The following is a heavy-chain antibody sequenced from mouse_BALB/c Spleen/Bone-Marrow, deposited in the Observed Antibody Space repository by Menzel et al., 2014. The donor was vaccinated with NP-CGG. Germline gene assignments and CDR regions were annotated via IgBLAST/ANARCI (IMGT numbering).Heavy chain of an antibody. V-gene: IGHV5-6-5*01. CDR2: ISSGGST. Sequence: EVHLVESGGGLVKPGGSLKLSCAASGFTFSSYAMSWVRQTPEKRLEWVASISSGGSTYYPDSVKGRFTISRDNARNILYPQMSSLRSEDTAMYYCAREEYGQKVYAMDYWGQGTSVTVSS. CDR3: AREEYGQKVYAMDY. J-gene: IGHJ4*01. CDR1: GFTFSSYA. D-gene: IGHD2-10*02.